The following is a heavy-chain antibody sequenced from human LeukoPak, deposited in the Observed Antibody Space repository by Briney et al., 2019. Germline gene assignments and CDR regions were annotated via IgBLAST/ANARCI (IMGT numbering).Heavy chain of an antibody. CDR2: TSYDGSNK. CDR3: ARVVDSGSPVDY. CDR1: GFTFSSYA. Sequence: GGSLRLSCAASGFTFSSYAMHWVRQAPGKGLEWVAVTSYDGSNKYYADSVKGRFTISRDNSKNTLYLQMNSLRAEDTAVYYCARVVDSGSPVDYWGQGTLVTVSS. J-gene: IGHJ4*02. V-gene: IGHV3-30-3*01. D-gene: IGHD1-26*01.